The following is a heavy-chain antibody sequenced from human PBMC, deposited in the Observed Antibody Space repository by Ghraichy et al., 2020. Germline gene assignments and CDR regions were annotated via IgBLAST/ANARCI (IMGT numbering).Heavy chain of an antibody. J-gene: IGHJ4*02. CDR2: INHIGGT. CDR3: ARALRIAGVRIVQKYEYSGYFEY. CDR1: GGSLSGFY. D-gene: IGHD3-22*01. Sequence: SETLSLTCAVYGGSLSGFYWSWVRQTPDKGLEWIGEINHIGGTKYNPSLKSRVTMSVTTSKNQFSLKMTSVTAADTAIYYCARALRIAGVRIVQKYEYSGYFEYWGQGTPVTVSS. V-gene: IGHV4-34*01.